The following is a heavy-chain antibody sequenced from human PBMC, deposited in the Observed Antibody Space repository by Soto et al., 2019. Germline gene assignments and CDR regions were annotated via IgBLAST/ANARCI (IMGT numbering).Heavy chain of an antibody. CDR1: GLTVSGKKY. J-gene: IGHJ4*02. Sequence: GGSLRLSCAASGLTVSGKKYVAWVRQAPGKGLEWVSALYDVDGSFYADSVRGRFTISRDNSKNTLYLHMNSLRPEDTAVFYCAKDGPGYASAWYLGFFDFWGQGTVVTVSS. CDR2: LYDVDGS. CDR3: AKDGPGYASAWYLGFFDF. D-gene: IGHD6-19*01. V-gene: IGHV3-66*02.